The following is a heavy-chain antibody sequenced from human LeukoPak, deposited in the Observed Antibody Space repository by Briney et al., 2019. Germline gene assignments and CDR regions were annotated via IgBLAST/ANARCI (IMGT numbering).Heavy chain of an antibody. D-gene: IGHD3-22*01. CDR1: GFTFSKYA. CDR2: ISGSGGST. Sequence: GGSLRLSCAGSGFTFSKYAMSWVRQAPGKGLEWVSGISGSGGSTYYADSVKGRFTISRDNSKNTLYLQMNSLRAEDTAVYYCAKYSSSGYPYYFDYWGQGTLVTVSS. V-gene: IGHV3-23*01. CDR3: AKYSSSGYPYYFDY. J-gene: IGHJ4*02.